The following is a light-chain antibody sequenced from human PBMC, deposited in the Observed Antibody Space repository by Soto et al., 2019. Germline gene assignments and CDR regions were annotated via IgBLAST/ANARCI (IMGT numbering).Light chain of an antibody. CDR3: CSYAGSYRRV. V-gene: IGLV2-11*01. J-gene: IGLJ3*02. CDR1: SSDVGGYNY. Sequence: QSALTQPRSVSGSPGQSVTISCTGTSSDVGGYNYVSWYQHDPGKAPKLMISDVSKRPSGVPDRFSGSKSGNTASLTISGLQADDESYYYCCSYAGSYRRVFGGGTKVTVL. CDR2: DVS.